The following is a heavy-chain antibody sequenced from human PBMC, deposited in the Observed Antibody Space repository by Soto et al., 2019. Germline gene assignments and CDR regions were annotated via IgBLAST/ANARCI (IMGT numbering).Heavy chain of an antibody. V-gene: IGHV3-23*01. CDR2: VSANGQGI. CDR1: GFTFSSSA. Sequence: CAASGFTFSSSAISWVRQAPGKGLEWVSAVSANGQGIYYADSVRGRFTISRDNSKNTVFLHMDSLRAEDTAVYYCAKDFADYGTFDYWGQGTLVTVSS. J-gene: IGHJ4*02. D-gene: IGHD4-17*01. CDR3: AKDFADYGTFDY.